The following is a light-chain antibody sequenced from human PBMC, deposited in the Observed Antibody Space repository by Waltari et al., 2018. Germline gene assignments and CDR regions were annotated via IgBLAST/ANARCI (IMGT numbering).Light chain of an antibody. CDR3: QQYYNTPPT. V-gene: IGKV4-1*01. Sequence: IVMTQSPDSLAVSLGERPTINCKSSQTLYRSNNKNYLAWYQQKPGQPPQMLIYWASTRESGVPDRFSGSGSGTDFTLTITSLQAEDVAVYYCQQYYNTPPTFGPGTKVDIK. J-gene: IGKJ3*01. CDR1: QTLYRSNNKNY. CDR2: WAS.